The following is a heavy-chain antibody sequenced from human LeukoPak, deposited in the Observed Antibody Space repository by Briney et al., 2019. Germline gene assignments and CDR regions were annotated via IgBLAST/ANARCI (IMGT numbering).Heavy chain of an antibody. D-gene: IGHD3-22*01. Sequence: GGSLRLSCAASRFTFSRYAMNWVRQAPGKGLEWVSVVSGSGDTTYYADSVKGRFTISRDNSKNTLYLQMNSLRADDTAVYYCAKPVTMIVVSFDAFDIWGQGTLVTVSS. CDR3: AKPVTMIVVSFDAFDI. CDR1: RFTFSRYA. J-gene: IGHJ3*02. V-gene: IGHV3-23*01. CDR2: VSGSGDTT.